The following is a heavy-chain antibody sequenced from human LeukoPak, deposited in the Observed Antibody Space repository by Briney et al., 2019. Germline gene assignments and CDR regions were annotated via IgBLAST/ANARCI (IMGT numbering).Heavy chain of an antibody. Sequence: GGSLRLSCAASGFTFSTYAMHWVRQAPGKGLEWVSTVSSNGATTYYADSVRGRFTISRDNFKNTVYLHMNSLRGDDTAVYYCAKDAGEGSGWYYFDYWGQGTLVTVSS. J-gene: IGHJ4*02. V-gene: IGHV3-23*01. CDR3: AKDAGEGSGWYYFDY. CDR1: GFTFSTYA. D-gene: IGHD6-13*01. CDR2: VSSNGATT.